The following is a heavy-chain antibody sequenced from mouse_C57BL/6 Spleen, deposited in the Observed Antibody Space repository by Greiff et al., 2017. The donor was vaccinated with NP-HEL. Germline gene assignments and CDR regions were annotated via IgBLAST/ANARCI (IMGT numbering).Heavy chain of an antibody. Sequence: VQLQQPGAELVKPGASVKLSCKASGYTFTSYWMQWVKQRPGQGLEWIGKIDPSDSYTNYNQKFKGKATLTVDTSSSPAYMQLIRLTSEDSAVYYGSRDSGLYWGKGTTLTVSS. CDR2: IDPSDSYT. CDR1: GYTFTSYW. CDR3: SRDSGLY. J-gene: IGHJ2*01. D-gene: IGHD3-1*01. V-gene: IGHV1-50*01.